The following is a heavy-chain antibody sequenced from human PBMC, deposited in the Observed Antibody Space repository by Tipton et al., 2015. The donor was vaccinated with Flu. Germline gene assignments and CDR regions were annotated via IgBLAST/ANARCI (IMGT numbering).Heavy chain of an antibody. CDR1: GGSISSDSYY. Sequence: LSLTCTVSGGSISSDSYYWSWIRQPAGKGLEWIGRIYTSGSTNYNPSLKSRVTISLDTSKNQFSLKLSSVTAADTAVYYCARYTSSWDPPRDWGQGTLVTVSS. CDR2: IYTSGST. CDR3: ARYTSSWDPPRD. D-gene: IGHD6-13*01. V-gene: IGHV4-61*02. J-gene: IGHJ1*01.